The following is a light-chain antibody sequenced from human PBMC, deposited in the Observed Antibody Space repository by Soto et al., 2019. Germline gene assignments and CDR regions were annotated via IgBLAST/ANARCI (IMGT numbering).Light chain of an antibody. J-gene: IGKJ3*01. V-gene: IGKV1-33*01. CDR1: HDISNY. CDR3: QHYDDLLFT. Sequence: DIQMTQTPSSLSASVGDRVTISCQASHDISNYLNWFQQKPGKAPKLLISDASTLETGVTSRFSGSGSGTDFTFTISSLQPEDIATYYCQHYDDLLFTFGHGTKVDLK. CDR2: DAS.